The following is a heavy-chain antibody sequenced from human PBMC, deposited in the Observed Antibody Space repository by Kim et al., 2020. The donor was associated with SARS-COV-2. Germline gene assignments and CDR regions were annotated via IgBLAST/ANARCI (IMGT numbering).Heavy chain of an antibody. CDR3: IREKKTGDYYAMDV. D-gene: IGHD1-26*01. V-gene: IGHV6-1*01. J-gene: IGHJ6*02. CDR2: RYYRSYRSKWLN. Sequence: SQTLSLTCAISGDSVSSDSAAWNWIRQSPSRGLEWLGRRYYRSYRSKWLNDFALSVRSRITIKADTSKNQFSLQLNSVTPEDTAVYYCIREKKTGDYYAMDVWGQGTTVTVSS. CDR1: GDSVSSDSAA.